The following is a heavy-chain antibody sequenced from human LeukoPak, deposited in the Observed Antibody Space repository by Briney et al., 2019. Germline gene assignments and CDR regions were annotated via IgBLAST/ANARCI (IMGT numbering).Heavy chain of an antibody. D-gene: IGHD2-2*01. Sequence: GGSLRLSCAASGFTFNTYWMHWVRQVNSDGSTTHYAASVKGRFTISRDNAKNTLYLQMNSLRAEDTAVYYCAREVAGKDIGVVPAGRRGSFYYMDVWGKGTTVTVSS. J-gene: IGHJ6*03. V-gene: IGHV3-74*01. CDR2: NSDGSTT. CDR3: AREVAGKDIGVVPAGRRGSFYYMDV. CDR1: GFTFNTYW.